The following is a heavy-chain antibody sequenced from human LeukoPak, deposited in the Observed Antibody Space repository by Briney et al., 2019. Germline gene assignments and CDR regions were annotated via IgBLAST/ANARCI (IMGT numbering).Heavy chain of an antibody. CDR3: ARHELGYHFDY. J-gene: IGHJ4*02. D-gene: IGHD2-2*01. CDR2: IYPDDSDT. V-gene: IGHV5-51*01. Sequence: GESLKISCQGSGYKLTHYWIAWVRQMPGKGLEWMGIIYPDDSDTKYSPSFQGQVTLSADKSINTAYLQWSSLEASDTAMYYCARHELGYHFDYWGQGTLVTVAS. CDR1: GYKLTHYW.